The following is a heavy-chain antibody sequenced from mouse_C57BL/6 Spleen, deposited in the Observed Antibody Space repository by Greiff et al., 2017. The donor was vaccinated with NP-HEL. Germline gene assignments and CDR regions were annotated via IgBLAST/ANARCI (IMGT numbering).Heavy chain of an antibody. D-gene: IGHD2-4*01. CDR3: ARNYGGYLDV. CDR1: GYTFTDYY. V-gene: IGHV1-26*01. Sequence: VQLQQSGPELVKPGASVKISCKASGYTFTDYYMNWVKQSHGKSLEWIGDINPNNGGTSYNQKFKGNATLTVAKSSSTAYMELRSLTSEDSAVYYCARNYGGYLDVWGTGTTVTVSS. J-gene: IGHJ1*03. CDR2: INPNNGGT.